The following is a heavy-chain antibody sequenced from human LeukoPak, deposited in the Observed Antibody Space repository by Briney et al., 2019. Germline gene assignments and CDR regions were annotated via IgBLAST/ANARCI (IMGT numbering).Heavy chain of an antibody. V-gene: IGHV4-59*01. Sequence: PSETLSLTCTVSGGSISSYYWSWIRQPPGKGLEWIGNIYYSGSTNYNPSLKSRVTISVDTSKNQFSLKLSSVTAADTAVYYCARGEDSSGYFGLSYWGQGTLVTVSS. D-gene: IGHD3-22*01. J-gene: IGHJ4*02. CDR3: ARGEDSSGYFGLSY. CDR2: IYYSGST. CDR1: GGSISSYY.